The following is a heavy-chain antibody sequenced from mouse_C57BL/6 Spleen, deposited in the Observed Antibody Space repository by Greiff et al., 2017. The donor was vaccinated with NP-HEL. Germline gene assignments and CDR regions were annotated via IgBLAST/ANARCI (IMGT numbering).Heavy chain of an antibody. D-gene: IGHD2-10*01. CDR3: ASPTMVPFAY. V-gene: IGHV1-50*01. J-gene: IGHJ3*01. Sequence: VQLQQSGAELVKPGASVKLSCKASGYTFTSYWMQWVKQRPGQGLEWIGEIDPSDSYTNYNQKFKGKATLTVDTSSSTAYMQLSSLTSEDSAVYYCASPTMVPFAYWGQGTLVTVSA. CDR2: IDPSDSYT. CDR1: GYTFTSYW.